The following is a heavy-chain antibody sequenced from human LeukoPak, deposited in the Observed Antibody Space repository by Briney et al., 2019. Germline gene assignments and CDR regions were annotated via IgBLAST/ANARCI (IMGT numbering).Heavy chain of an antibody. D-gene: IGHD5-18*01. Sequence: SGTLSLTCTVSGGSISTYYCSWIRQPTGKGLEWIGRIYTSGSTSCNSSLKSRVTMSVDTSKNQFSLKLSSVTAADTAVYYCARDVGGYNYGYSLDYWGQGTLVSVSS. J-gene: IGHJ4*02. CDR1: GGSISTYY. CDR2: IYTSGST. CDR3: ARDVGGYNYGYSLDY. V-gene: IGHV4-4*07.